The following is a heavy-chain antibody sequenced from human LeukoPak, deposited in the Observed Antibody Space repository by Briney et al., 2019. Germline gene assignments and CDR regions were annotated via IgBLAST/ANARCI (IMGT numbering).Heavy chain of an antibody. CDR1: GFTFSSYA. CDR2: ISGSGGST. J-gene: IGHJ3*02. CDR3: AKDSPTYYDILTGYPDAFDI. D-gene: IGHD3-9*01. V-gene: IGHV3-23*01. Sequence: GGSLRLSCAACGFTFSSYAMSLVRQAPGKGLEWVSAISGSGGSTYYADSVKGRFTISRDNSKNTLYLQMNSLRAEDTAVYYCAKDSPTYYDILTGYPDAFDIWGQGTMVTVSS.